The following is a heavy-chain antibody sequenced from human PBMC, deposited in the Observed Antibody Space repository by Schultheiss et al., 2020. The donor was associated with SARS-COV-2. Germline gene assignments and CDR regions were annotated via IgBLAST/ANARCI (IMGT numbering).Heavy chain of an antibody. J-gene: IGHJ3*02. CDR1: GFTFSSYG. Sequence: GGSLRLSCAASGFTFSSYGMHWVRQAPGKGLEWVSYISSSSSYIYYADSVKGRFTISRDNAKNSLYLQMNSLRAEDTAVYYCAKDPTTYYYDSSGHDAFDIWGQGTMVTVSS. V-gene: IGHV3-21*05. CDR3: AKDPTTYYYDSSGHDAFDI. CDR2: ISSSSSYI. D-gene: IGHD3-22*01.